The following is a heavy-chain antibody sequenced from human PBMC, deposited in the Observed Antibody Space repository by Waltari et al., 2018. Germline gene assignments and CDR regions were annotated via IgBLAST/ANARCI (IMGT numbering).Heavy chain of an antibody. CDR3: ASISGSRPPFDY. CDR1: GYTFTGYY. CDR2: INPNSGGT. V-gene: IGHV1-2*06. J-gene: IGHJ4*02. D-gene: IGHD1-26*01. Sequence: QVQLVQSGAEVKKPGASVKVSCKASGYTFTGYYMHWVRQAPGQGLEWMGRINPNSGGTNYEQKFQGRVTMTRDTSISTAYMELSRLRSDDTAVYYCASISGSRPPFDYWGQGTLVTVSS.